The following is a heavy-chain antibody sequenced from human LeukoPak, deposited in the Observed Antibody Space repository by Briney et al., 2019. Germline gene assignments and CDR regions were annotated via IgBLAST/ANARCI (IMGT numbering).Heavy chain of an antibody. CDR1: GGSISGYY. D-gene: IGHD3-10*01. CDR2: INHSGRT. Sequence: SETLSLTCTVSGGSISGYYWSWIRQPAGKGLEWIGEINHSGRTNYTPSLKSRVTISVDTSKNQFSLKLNSVTAADTAVYYCARRLIRGGRRTYYSGSGSVTYPPHFDYWGQGTLVTVSS. CDR3: ARRLIRGGRRTYYSGSGSVTYPPHFDY. V-gene: IGHV4-34*01. J-gene: IGHJ4*02.